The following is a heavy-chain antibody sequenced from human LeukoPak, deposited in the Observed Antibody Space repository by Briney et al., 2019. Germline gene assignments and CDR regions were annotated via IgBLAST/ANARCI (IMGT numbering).Heavy chain of an antibody. V-gene: IGHV1-69*06. Sequence: SVRVSCKASGGTFSRYAISWGRQAPGEGGEWMGGIITIVGTANYAQKLQGRVTITADKSTTTAYMDLTSLRSEDTAVYYSARPRDIVVVPAAYRNWFDPWGQGTLVTVSS. CDR3: ARPRDIVVVPAAYRNWFDP. D-gene: IGHD2-2*01. J-gene: IGHJ5*02. CDR1: GGTFSRYA. CDR2: IITIVGTA.